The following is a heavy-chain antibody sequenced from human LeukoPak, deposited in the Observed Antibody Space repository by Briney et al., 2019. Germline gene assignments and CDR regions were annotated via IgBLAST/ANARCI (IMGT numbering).Heavy chain of an antibody. Sequence: GGSLRLSCAASGITFSSYAMSWVRQAPGKGLEWVSSISGSGDSTYYADSVKGRFTISRDNSKNTLYLQMNSLRPGDTAVYYCAKDLRLGLRYFDWLLSPFDYWGQGTLVTVSS. CDR2: ISGSGDST. CDR1: GITFSSYA. D-gene: IGHD3-9*01. J-gene: IGHJ4*02. V-gene: IGHV3-23*01. CDR3: AKDLRLGLRYFDWLLSPFDY.